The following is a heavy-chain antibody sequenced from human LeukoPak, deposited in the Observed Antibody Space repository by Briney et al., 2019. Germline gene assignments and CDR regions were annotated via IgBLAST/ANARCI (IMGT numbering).Heavy chain of an antibody. CDR1: GFTFSGSD. Sequence: GGSLRLSCAASGFTFSGSDMHWVRQAPGKGLEWVGRISSKANSYATAYAESVKGRFTISRADSKNTAYLKMNSLKTEDTAVYYCTRSDGSGNYYKEDFDYGGRGTLVTVSS. CDR3: TRSDGSGNYYKEDFDY. D-gene: IGHD3-10*01. V-gene: IGHV3-73*01. CDR2: ISSKANSYAT. J-gene: IGHJ4*02.